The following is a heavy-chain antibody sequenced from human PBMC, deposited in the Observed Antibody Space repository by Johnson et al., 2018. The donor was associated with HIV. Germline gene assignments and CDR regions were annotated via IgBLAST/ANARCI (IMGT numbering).Heavy chain of an antibody. CDR2: ISWNSGSI. CDR3: ARVVGYKYGSAGDNDASDI. J-gene: IGHJ3*02. Sequence: VESGGGLVQPGRPLRLSCAASGFTFSTYGMHWVRQAPGKGLEWVSGISWNSGSIGYADSVKGRFTISRDNAKNSLYLQMNSLRAEDTALYYCARVVGYKYGSAGDNDASDIWGQGTGVTVSS. D-gene: IGHD5-18*01. V-gene: IGHV3-9*01. CDR1: GFTFSTYG.